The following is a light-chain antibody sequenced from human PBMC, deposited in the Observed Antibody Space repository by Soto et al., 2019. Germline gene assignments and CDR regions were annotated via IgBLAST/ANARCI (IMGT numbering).Light chain of an antibody. CDR1: QSISSY. V-gene: IGKV1-5*01. Sequence: DIQMTQSPSSLSASVGDRVTITCRASQSISSYLNWYQQKPGKAPKLLIYDASSLESGVPSRFSGSGSGTEFTLTISSLQPDDFATYYCQQFGSYPLTFGGGTKVDI. CDR3: QQFGSYPLT. CDR2: DAS. J-gene: IGKJ4*01.